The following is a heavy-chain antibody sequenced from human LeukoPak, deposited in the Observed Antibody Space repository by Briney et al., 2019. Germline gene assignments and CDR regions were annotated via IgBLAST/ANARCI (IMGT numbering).Heavy chain of an antibody. Sequence: GGSLRLSCAASGFTFSSYVMSWVRQAPGKGLEWVSAISGSGGSTYYADSVKGRFTISRDNSKNTLYLQMNSLRAEDTAVYYCAKDPRVLRDGFNVDYWGQGTLVTVSS. V-gene: IGHV3-23*01. J-gene: IGHJ4*02. D-gene: IGHD5-24*01. CDR1: GFTFSSYV. CDR3: AKDPRVLRDGFNVDY. CDR2: ISGSGGST.